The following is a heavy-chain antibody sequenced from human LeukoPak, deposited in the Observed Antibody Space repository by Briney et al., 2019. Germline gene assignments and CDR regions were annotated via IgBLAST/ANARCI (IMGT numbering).Heavy chain of an antibody. V-gene: IGHV3-74*01. Sequence: GGSLRLSCAASGFTFSSYWMHWVRQAPGKGLVWVSRINSDGSSTSYADPVKGRFTISRDNAKNTLYLQMNSLRAEDTAVYYCARDFIVGATNSRNWFDPWGQGTLVTVSS. CDR1: GFTFSSYW. CDR3: ARDFIVGATNSRNWFDP. J-gene: IGHJ5*02. D-gene: IGHD1-26*01. CDR2: INSDGSST.